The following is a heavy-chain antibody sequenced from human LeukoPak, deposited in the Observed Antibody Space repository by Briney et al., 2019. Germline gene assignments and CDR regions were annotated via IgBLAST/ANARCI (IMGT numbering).Heavy chain of an antibody. Sequence: SETLSLTCTVSGGSVSSDSYYWSWIRQPPGKGLEWIGYIYYSGSTNYNPSLKSRVTISVDTSKNQFSLKLSPVTAADTAVYYCARDLSGSGYIDYWGQGTLVTVSS. CDR2: IYYSGST. V-gene: IGHV4-61*01. J-gene: IGHJ4*02. CDR3: ARDLSGSGYIDY. D-gene: IGHD3-3*01. CDR1: GGSVSSDSYY.